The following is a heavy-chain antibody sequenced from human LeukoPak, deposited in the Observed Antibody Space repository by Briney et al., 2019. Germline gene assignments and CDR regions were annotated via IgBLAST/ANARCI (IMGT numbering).Heavy chain of an antibody. CDR3: ARDVEGGTFDI. J-gene: IGHJ3*02. CDR1: GFTFSRFW. D-gene: IGHD3-16*01. Sequence: GGSLRLSCAASGFTFSRFWMNWVRQAPGRGLECLANIDQSGGRNNYVDSVKGRFTISRDNAKNSLFLEMSSLRADDTAVYFCARDVEGGTFDIWGQGTTVTVSS. V-gene: IGHV3-7*05. CDR2: IDQSGGRN.